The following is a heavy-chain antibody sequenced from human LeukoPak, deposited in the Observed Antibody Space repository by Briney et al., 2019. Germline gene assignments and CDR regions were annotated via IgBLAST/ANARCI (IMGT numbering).Heavy chain of an antibody. Sequence: GGSLRLSCAASGFTFSSYEMNWVRQAPGKGLEWVSYISSSGSTIYYADSVKGRFTISRDNSKNTLYLQMNSLRAEDTAVYYCAKEQPGPFDYWGQGTLVTVSS. V-gene: IGHV3-48*03. CDR1: GFTFSSYE. CDR2: ISSSGSTI. J-gene: IGHJ4*02. D-gene: IGHD1-14*01. CDR3: AKEQPGPFDY.